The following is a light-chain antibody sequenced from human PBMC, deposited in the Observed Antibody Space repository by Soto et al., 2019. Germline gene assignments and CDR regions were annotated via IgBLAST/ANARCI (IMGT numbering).Light chain of an antibody. CDR1: RSSVAAYHS. Sequence: QSARTNRASGIGTPGRWITCPCLGTRSSVAAYHSFSWYQPHPGKPPKLILYDVGDRPSGVSYRFSGSKSGNTASLTISGLQSLFVADYYCSSYTSSSTNVFGTGTKVTDL. CDR3: SSYTSSSTNV. V-gene: IGLV2-14*03. CDR2: DVG. J-gene: IGLJ1*01.